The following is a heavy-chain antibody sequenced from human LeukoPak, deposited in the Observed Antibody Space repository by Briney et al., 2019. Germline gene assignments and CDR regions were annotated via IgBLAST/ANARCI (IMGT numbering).Heavy chain of an antibody. CDR1: GFIFSSYW. CDR2: TGSSTI. Sequence: GGSLRLSCAASGFIFSSYWMTWVRQAPGKGLEWISFTGSSTIQYADSVTGRFTISRDNAKNSLYLQMNSLRVEDTAVYYCASSKWFYFDSWGQGTLVTVSS. D-gene: IGHD3-22*01. V-gene: IGHV3-48*03. CDR3: ASSKWFYFDS. J-gene: IGHJ4*02.